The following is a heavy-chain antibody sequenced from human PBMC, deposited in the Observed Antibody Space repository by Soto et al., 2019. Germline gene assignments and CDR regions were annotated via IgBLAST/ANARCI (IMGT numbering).Heavy chain of an antibody. CDR1: GYTFTSYD. J-gene: IGHJ3*02. D-gene: IGHD2-15*01. Sequence: QVQLVQSGAEVKKPGASVKVSCKASGYTFTSYDINWVRQATGQGLEWMGWMNPNSGNTGYAQKFQGRVTMTRNTSISTAYMELSSLRTEDTAVYYCALRRVAAPDAFDIWGQGTMVTVSS. CDR3: ALRRVAAPDAFDI. CDR2: MNPNSGNT. V-gene: IGHV1-8*01.